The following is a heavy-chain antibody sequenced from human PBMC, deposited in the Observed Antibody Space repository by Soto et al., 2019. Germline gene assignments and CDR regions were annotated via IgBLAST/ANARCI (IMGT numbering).Heavy chain of an antibody. J-gene: IGHJ6*02. D-gene: IGHD6-13*01. CDR3: ARGLGSESWYYYGMDV. V-gene: IGHV4-59*01. CDR1: GGSISSYY. CDR2: IYYSGST. Sequence: SETLSLTCTVSGGSISSYYWSWIRQPPGKGLEWIGYIYYSGSTNYNPSLKSRVTISVDTSKNQFSLKLSSVTAADTAVYYCARGLGSESWYYYGMDVWGQGPTVTVSS.